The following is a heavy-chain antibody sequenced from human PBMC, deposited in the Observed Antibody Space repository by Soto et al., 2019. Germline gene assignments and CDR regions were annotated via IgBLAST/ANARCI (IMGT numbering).Heavy chain of an antibody. V-gene: IGHV1-69*01. Sequence: QVQLLQSRAEVKRPGSSVKVSCEASGGTFSSLGFTWVRQAPGQGLEWMGGIIPISGRTTFAPKFLGRVTITADESTRTTYMELTALTSDDTAIYYCATRGSQGRWLEFADYWGQGTLVTVSS. CDR1: GGTFSSLG. D-gene: IGHD5-12*01. J-gene: IGHJ4*02. CDR2: IIPISGRT. CDR3: ATRGSQGRWLEFADY.